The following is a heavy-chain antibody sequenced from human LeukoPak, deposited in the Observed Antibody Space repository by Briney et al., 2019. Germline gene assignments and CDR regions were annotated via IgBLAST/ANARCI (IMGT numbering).Heavy chain of an antibody. CDR2: ITHRGST. Sequence: LETLSLTCTVSGGSFSGYYWSWIRQPPGKGLEWIDEITHRGSTNYNPSLKSRVTMSVDTSKNQFSLKLSSVTAADTAVYYCAMTVASREFDPWGQGTLVTVSS. J-gene: IGHJ5*01. D-gene: IGHD6-19*01. CDR1: GGSFSGYY. V-gene: IGHV4-34*01. CDR3: AMTVASREFDP.